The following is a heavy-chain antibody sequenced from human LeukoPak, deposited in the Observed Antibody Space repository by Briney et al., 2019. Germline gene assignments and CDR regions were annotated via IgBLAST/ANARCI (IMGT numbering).Heavy chain of an antibody. Sequence: KPGGSLRLSCAASGFTFSNAWMNWVRQAPGKGLEWVGRIKTKSDGGTTDYTAPVKGRFTISRDDTKNTLYLQMHSLKIEDTAMYYCAGDYDHFDVWGRGTLVTVSS. CDR3: AGDYDHFDV. D-gene: IGHD4-17*01. J-gene: IGHJ2*01. V-gene: IGHV3-15*01. CDR2: IKTKSDGGTT. CDR1: GFTFSNAW.